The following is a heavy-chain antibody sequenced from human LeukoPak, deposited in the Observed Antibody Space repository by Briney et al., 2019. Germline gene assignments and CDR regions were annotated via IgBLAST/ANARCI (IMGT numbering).Heavy chain of an antibody. D-gene: IGHD3-9*01. V-gene: IGHV3-9*01. Sequence: PGRSLRLSCAASGFTFDDYAMHWVRQAPGKGLEWVSGISWNSGSIGYADSVKGRFTISSDNAKNSLYLQMNSLRAEDTAVYYCARVLRYFDWPIRTGMDVWGQGTTVTVSS. J-gene: IGHJ6*02. CDR2: ISWNSGSI. CDR3: ARVLRYFDWPIRTGMDV. CDR1: GFTFDDYA.